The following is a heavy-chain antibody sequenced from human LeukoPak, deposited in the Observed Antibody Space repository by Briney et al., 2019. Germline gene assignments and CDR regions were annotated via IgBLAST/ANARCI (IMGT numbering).Heavy chain of an antibody. CDR1: GGSFSNYA. V-gene: IGHV1-69*13. CDR2: IIPIFGTA. CDR3: ARAMYGGYAPGDSRLDY. Sequence: SVKVSCKASGGSFSNYAINWVRQAPGQGPEWMGGIIPIFGTANYTQKFQGRVTITADESTTTAYMELSSLKSEDTAMYYCARAMYGGYAPGDSRLDYWGQGTLVTVSS. D-gene: IGHD2-15*01. J-gene: IGHJ4*02.